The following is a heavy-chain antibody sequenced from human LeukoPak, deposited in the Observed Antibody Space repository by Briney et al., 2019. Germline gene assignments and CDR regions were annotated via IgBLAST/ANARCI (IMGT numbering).Heavy chain of an antibody. CDR3: AKPSGSAFDF. J-gene: IGHJ4*02. D-gene: IGHD1-26*01. V-gene: IGHV3-30*02. CDR2: IRSDGSHQ. Sequence: GGSLRLSCAASGFIFNTYDMHWVRQAPGKGLEWVSFIRSDGSHQFYVDSVKGRFTISRDNAKNTVFLQMNSLRVEDTAVYYCAKPSGSAFDFWGQGTLVTVSS. CDR1: GFIFNTYD.